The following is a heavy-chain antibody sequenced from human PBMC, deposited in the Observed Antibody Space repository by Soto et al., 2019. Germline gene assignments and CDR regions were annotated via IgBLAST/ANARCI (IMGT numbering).Heavy chain of an antibody. D-gene: IGHD2-15*01. J-gene: IGHJ4*02. CDR3: AKVQERYCSGGSCYLTDY. Sequence: GGSLRLSCAASGFTFSSYGMHWVRQAPGKGLEWVAVISYDGSNKYYADSVKGRFTISRDNSKNTLYLQMNSLRAEDTAVYYCAKVQERYCSGGSCYLTDYWGQGTLVTVSS. V-gene: IGHV3-30*18. CDR1: GFTFSSYG. CDR2: ISYDGSNK.